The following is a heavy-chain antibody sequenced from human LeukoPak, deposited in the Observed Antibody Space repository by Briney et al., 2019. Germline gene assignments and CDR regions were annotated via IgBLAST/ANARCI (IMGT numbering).Heavy chain of an antibody. D-gene: IGHD3-16*01. CDR3: ARVPGISERLRLDC. CDR1: GFTFSSYA. Sequence: PGGSLRLSCAASGFTFSSYAMHWVRQAPGKGLEWVAVISYDGSNKYYADSVKGRFTISRDNSKNTLYLQMNSLRAEDTAVYYCARVPGISERLRLDCWGQGTPVTVSS. V-gene: IGHV3-30-3*01. CDR2: ISYDGSNK. J-gene: IGHJ4*02.